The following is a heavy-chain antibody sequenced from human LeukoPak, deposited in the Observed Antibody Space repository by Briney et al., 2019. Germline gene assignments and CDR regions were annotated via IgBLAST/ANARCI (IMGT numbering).Heavy chain of an antibody. V-gene: IGHV1-2*02. CDR2: INPNDGDT. CDR1: GYTFTDYY. Sequence: ASVKVSCKASGYTFTDYYMHWVRQAPGQGFEWVGWINPNDGDTNYAQKFQGRVTMTRDTSISTAHMEVSRLRSDDTAVYYCARANFLYCSSSTCLFGYWGQGTLVTVSS. CDR3: ARANFLYCSSSTCLFGY. J-gene: IGHJ4*02. D-gene: IGHD2-2*01.